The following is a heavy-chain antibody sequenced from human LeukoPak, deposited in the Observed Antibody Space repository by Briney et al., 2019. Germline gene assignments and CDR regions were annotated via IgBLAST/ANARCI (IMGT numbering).Heavy chain of an antibody. V-gene: IGHV4-59*01. J-gene: IGHJ4*02. Sequence: SETLSLTCTVSGGSISSYYWSWIRQPPGKGLEWIGYIYYSGSTNYNPSLKSRVTISVDTSKNQFSLKLSSVTAADTAVYYCARHTYCSGGSCYQANWGFATFFDYWGQGTLVTVSS. CDR1: GGSISSYY. CDR3: ARHTYCSGGSCYQANWGFATFFDY. D-gene: IGHD2-15*01. CDR2: IYYSGST.